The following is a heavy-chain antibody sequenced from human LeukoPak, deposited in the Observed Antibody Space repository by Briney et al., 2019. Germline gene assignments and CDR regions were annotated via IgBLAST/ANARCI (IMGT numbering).Heavy chain of an antibody. D-gene: IGHD1-1*01. CDR2: IYPGDSDT. CDR3: ARQWLSDWNDVLFDP. J-gene: IGHJ5*02. CDR1: GYSFTSYW. V-gene: IGHV5-51*01. Sequence: GESLKISCKGSGYSFTSYWIGWVRQMPGKGLEWMGIIYPGDSDTRYSPSFQGQVTISADKSISTAYLQWSSLKASDTAMYYCARQWLSDWNDVLFDPWGQGTLVTVSS.